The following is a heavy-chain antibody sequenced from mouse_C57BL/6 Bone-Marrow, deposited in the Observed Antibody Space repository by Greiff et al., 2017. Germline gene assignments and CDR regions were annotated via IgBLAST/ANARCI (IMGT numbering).Heavy chain of an antibody. Sequence: EVQLQQSGAELVRPGASVKLSCTASGFNIKDDYMHWVKQRPEQGLEWIGLIDPEYGDTESASKFQGKATITVDTSSNTAYLQLSSLTSEDTAVYYCTRIAYWGQGTLVTVSA. J-gene: IGHJ3*01. V-gene: IGHV14-4*01. CDR2: IDPEYGDT. CDR1: GFNIKDDY. CDR3: TRIAY.